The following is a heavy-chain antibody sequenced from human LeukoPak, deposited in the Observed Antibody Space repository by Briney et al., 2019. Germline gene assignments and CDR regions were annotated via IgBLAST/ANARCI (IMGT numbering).Heavy chain of an antibody. CDR2: IKTDGSIT. CDR1: GFSFSVYW. J-gene: IGHJ4*02. CDR3: ARDQALGFGYYYDSSGYYGGIDY. Sequence: GGSLRLSCAASGFSFSVYWMHWVRQAPGKGPVWVSRIKTDGSITDYADFVKGRFTISRDNAKNTLYLQMNSLRAEDTALYYCARDQALGFGYYYDSSGYYGGIDYWGQGTLVTVSS. V-gene: IGHV3-74*01. D-gene: IGHD3-22*01.